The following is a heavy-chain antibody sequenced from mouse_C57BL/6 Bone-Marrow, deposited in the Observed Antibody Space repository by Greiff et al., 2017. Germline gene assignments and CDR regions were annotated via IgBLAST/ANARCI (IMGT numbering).Heavy chain of an antibody. CDR2: IDPSDSYT. CDR1: GYTFTSYW. D-gene: IGHD1-1*01. Sequence: VQLQQPGAELVRPGTSVKLSCKASGYTFTSYWMHWVKQRPGQGLEWIGVIDPSDSYTNYNQKFKGKATLTVDPSSSTAYMQLSSLTSEDSAVYYCARRELPTVVPDFDYWGQGTTLTVSS. V-gene: IGHV1-59*01. J-gene: IGHJ2*01. CDR3: ARRELPTVVPDFDY.